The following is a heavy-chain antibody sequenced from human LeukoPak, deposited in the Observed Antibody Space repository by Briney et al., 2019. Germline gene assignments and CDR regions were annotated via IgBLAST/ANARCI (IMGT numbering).Heavy chain of an antibody. Sequence: PSETLSLTCTVSGGSISSYYWSWIRQPAGKGLEWIGRIYTSGSTNYNPSLKSRVTMSVDTPKNQFSLKLSSVTAADTAVYYCARDDPNTIFGEGAWFDPWGQGTLVTVSS. J-gene: IGHJ5*02. CDR2: IYTSGST. V-gene: IGHV4-4*07. CDR3: ARDDPNTIFGEGAWFDP. CDR1: GGSISSYY. D-gene: IGHD3-3*01.